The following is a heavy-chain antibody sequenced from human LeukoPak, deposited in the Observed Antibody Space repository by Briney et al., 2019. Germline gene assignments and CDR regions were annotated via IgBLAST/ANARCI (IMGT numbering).Heavy chain of an antibody. CDR1: GFTISFYW. V-gene: IGHV3-64*04. Sequence: GGSLRLSCAASGFTISFYWMSWVRQAPGKGLEYVSGISSNGGSTYYADSVKGRFTISRDNNKGSLYLQMNSLRTEDTALYYCAKVLGSSSWYSLGYWGQGILVTVSS. J-gene: IGHJ4*02. CDR3: AKVLGSSSWYSLGY. D-gene: IGHD6-13*01. CDR2: ISSNGGST.